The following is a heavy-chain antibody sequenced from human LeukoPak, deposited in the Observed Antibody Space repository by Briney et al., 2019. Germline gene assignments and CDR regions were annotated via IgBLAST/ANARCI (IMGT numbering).Heavy chain of an antibody. CDR1: GDSVSSNSAA. CDR2: TYYRSVWYN. V-gene: IGHV6-1*01. CDR3: SRDLAWGPADY. J-gene: IGHJ4*02. D-gene: IGHD7-27*01. Sequence: SQTLSLTCAISGDSVSSNSAAWGWIRQSPSRGLEWLGRTYYRSVWYNDSALSVKSRITINPDSSKNQVSLQLNSVTPADTAVYYCSRDLAWGPADYWGQGTLVTVSS.